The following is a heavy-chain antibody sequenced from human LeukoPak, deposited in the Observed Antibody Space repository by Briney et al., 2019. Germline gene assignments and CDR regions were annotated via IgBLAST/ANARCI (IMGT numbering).Heavy chain of an antibody. V-gene: IGHV4-34*01. CDR1: GGSFSGYY. CDR2: INHRGST. D-gene: IGHD4-11*01. Sequence: PSETLSLTCAVYGGSFSGYYWSWIRQPPGKGLEWIGEINHRGSTHYNPSLKSRVSISVDTSKNQFSLKLTSVTAADTAVYYCARLYRDDYSNCAAPFDPWGQGTLVTVSS. J-gene: IGHJ5*02. CDR3: ARLYRDDYSNCAAPFDP.